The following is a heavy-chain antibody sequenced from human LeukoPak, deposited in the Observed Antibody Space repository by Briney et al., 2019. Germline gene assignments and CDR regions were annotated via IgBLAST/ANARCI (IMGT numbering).Heavy chain of an antibody. J-gene: IGHJ3*02. V-gene: IGHV4-59*12. CDR1: GGSTSSYY. CDR3: ARDRYCSGGSCYGMGAFDI. D-gene: IGHD2-15*01. Sequence: SETLSLTCTVSGGSTSSYYWSWIRQPPGKGLEWIGYIYYSGSTNYNPSLKSRVTISVDTSKNQFSLKLSSVTAADTAVYYCARDRYCSGGSCYGMGAFDIWGQGTMVTVSS. CDR2: IYYSGST.